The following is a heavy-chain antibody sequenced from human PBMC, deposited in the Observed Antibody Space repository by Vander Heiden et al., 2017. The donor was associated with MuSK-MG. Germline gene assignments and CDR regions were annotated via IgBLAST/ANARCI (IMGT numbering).Heavy chain of an antibody. CDR2: ISGSGSST. D-gene: IGHD5-18*01. CDR1: GLTSSSYA. Sequence: EVQLLESGGGLVQPGGSLRLSCAASGLTSSSYAMSWVRQAPGKGLEWASAISGSGSSTYYADSVKGRFTISRDNPKNTLYLQMNSLRPEDTAVYYCAKALKSISGYNNPGGFDSWGQGTLVTVSS. CDR3: AKALKSISGYNNPGGFDS. J-gene: IGHJ4*02. V-gene: IGHV3-23*01.